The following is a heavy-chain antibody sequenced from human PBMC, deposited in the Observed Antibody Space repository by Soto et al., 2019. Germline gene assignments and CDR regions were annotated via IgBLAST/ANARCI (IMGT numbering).Heavy chain of an antibody. Sequence: GESLKISCKGSGYSFTSYWIGWVRQMPGKDLEWMGIIYPGDSDTRYSPSFQGQVTISADKSISTAYLQWSSLKASDTAMYYCARLADDYDSSGYYWYYWGQGTLVTVSS. CDR3: ARLADDYDSSGYYWYY. CDR1: GYSFTSYW. V-gene: IGHV5-51*01. CDR2: IYPGDSDT. J-gene: IGHJ4*02. D-gene: IGHD3-22*01.